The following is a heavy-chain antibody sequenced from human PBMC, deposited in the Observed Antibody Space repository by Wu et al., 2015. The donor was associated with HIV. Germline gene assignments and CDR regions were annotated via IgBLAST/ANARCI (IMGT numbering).Heavy chain of an antibody. CDR1: GYNFNGFG. CDR3: ARGLGLSKPLDS. D-gene: IGHD3/OR15-3a*01. V-gene: IGHV1-2*06. CDR2: INPNSRGT. Sequence: QVQLVQSGIEVKKSGASVKVSCKASGYNFNGFGIIWVRQAPGQGLEWLGRINPNSRGTDYAQGFQGKVILTSDTSISTAYMELSRLTFADTAVYFCARGLGLSKPLDSWGQGTLVTVSS. J-gene: IGHJ4*02.